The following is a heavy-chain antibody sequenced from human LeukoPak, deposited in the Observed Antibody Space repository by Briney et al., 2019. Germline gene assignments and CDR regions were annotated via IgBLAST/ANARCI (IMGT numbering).Heavy chain of an antibody. D-gene: IGHD3-22*01. CDR1: GFTFSSSA. CDR2: ISNNGGYT. Sequence: GGSLRLSCAASGFTFSSSAMSWVRQAPGKGLEWVSAISNNGGYTYYADSVQGRFTISRDNSKSTLCLQMNSLRAEDTAVYYCARGGRGSAAVVAPRSFDTWGQGTMVTVSS. J-gene: IGHJ3*02. CDR3: ARGGRGSAAVVAPRSFDT. V-gene: IGHV3-23*01.